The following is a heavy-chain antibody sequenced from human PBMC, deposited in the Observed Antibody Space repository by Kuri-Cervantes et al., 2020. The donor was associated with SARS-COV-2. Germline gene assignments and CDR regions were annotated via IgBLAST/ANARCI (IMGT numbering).Heavy chain of an antibody. J-gene: IGHJ6*03. Sequence: SVKVSCKASGGTFSSYAISWVRQAPGQGLEWMGGIIPIFGTANYAQRFRGRVTITADESTSTAYMELSSLRSEDTAVYYCARGLWSSYYYDSSGYYYYYMDVWGKGTTVTVSS. V-gene: IGHV1-69*13. D-gene: IGHD3-22*01. CDR3: ARGLWSSYYYDSSGYYYYYMDV. CDR1: GGTFSSYA. CDR2: IIPIFGTA.